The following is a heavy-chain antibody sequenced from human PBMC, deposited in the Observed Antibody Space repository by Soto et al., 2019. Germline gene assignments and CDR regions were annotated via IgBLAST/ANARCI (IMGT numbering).Heavy chain of an antibody. CDR3: ARYPGTIMPTIVGSYYFDY. CDR2: ISANGTFR. J-gene: IGHJ4*02. Sequence: EVQLVESGGGLVKPGGSLRLSCAVSGFTFSNYSVNWVRQAPGKGLEWVSSISANGTFRYYADSVRGRFTVSRDNAKCSLYLQMNHLRAEDTAVYFCARYPGTIMPTIVGSYYFDYWGLGTLVTVSS. V-gene: IGHV3-21*01. D-gene: IGHD5-12*01. CDR1: GFTFSNYS.